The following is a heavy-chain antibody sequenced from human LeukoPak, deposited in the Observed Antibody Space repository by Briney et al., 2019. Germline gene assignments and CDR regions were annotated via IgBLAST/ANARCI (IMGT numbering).Heavy chain of an antibody. CDR3: AKGGPYYDSSGYYCDY. D-gene: IGHD3-22*01. V-gene: IGHV3-23*01. CDR1: GVTFSSYG. Sequence: GGTLRLSCAASGVTFSSYGMSWVRQAPGKGLEWVSAISGSGGSTCYADSVKGRFTISRDNSKNTLYLQMNSLRAEDTAVYYCAKGGPYYDSSGYYCDYWGQGTLVTVSS. J-gene: IGHJ4*02. CDR2: ISGSGGST.